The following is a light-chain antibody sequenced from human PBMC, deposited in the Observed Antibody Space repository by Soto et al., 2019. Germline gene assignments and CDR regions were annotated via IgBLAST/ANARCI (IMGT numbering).Light chain of an antibody. CDR2: GAS. CDR1: QSVSTRS. Sequence: EIVLTQSPGTLSLSPGERATLSCRASQSVSTRSLAWYQQKPGQAPRLLISGASSRAADIPDRFSGSGSGTDFTLTINRLEPEDVAAYYCQKYNSAPLTFGGGTKVEIK. V-gene: IGKV3-20*01. J-gene: IGKJ4*01. CDR3: QKYNSAPLT.